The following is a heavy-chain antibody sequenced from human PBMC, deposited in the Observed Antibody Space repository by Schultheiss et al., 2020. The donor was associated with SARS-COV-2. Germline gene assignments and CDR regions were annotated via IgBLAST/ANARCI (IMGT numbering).Heavy chain of an antibody. D-gene: IGHD5-12*01. V-gene: IGHV4-38-2*02. CDR3: AISGYDALFDY. CDR2: IYHSGST. CDR1: GGSISSGYY. Sequence: SETLSLTCTVSGGSISSGYYWGWIRQPPGKGLEWIGSIYHSGSTYYNPSLKSQVTISGDTSKNQFSLKLSSVTAADTAVYYCAISGYDALFDYWGQGTLVTVSS. J-gene: IGHJ4*02.